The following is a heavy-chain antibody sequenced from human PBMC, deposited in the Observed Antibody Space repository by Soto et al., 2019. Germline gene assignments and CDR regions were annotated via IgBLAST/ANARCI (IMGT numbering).Heavy chain of an antibody. D-gene: IGHD3-16*01. J-gene: IGHJ6*02. V-gene: IGHV3-9*01. Sequence: GGSLRLSCAASGFTFDDYAMHWVRQAPGKGLEWVSGISWNSGSIGYADSVKGRFTISRDNAKNSLYLQMNSLRAEDTALYYRAKGLDRTYYYYGMDVWGQGTTVTVSS. CDR2: ISWNSGSI. CDR3: AKGLDRTYYYYGMDV. CDR1: GFTFDDYA.